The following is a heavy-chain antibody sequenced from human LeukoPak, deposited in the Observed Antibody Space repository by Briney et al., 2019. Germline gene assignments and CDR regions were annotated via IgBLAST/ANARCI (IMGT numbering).Heavy chain of an antibody. J-gene: IGHJ5*02. Sequence: GGSLRLSCAASGFTLSSYDVHWVRQPPGKGLEWVSGIDIPGNTYYPDSVKGRFTMSRESAKNSLYLQMNSLRAGDTAVYYCARAVAGTHWFDPWGQGTLVTVSS. D-gene: IGHD6-19*01. CDR1: GFTLSSYD. CDR3: ARAVAGTHWFDP. CDR2: IDIPGNT. V-gene: IGHV3-13*01.